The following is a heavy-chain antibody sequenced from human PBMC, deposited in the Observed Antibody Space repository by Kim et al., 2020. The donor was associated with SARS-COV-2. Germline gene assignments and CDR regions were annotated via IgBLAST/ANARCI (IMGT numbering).Heavy chain of an antibody. V-gene: IGHV4-39*01. CDR3: ARLKYYEFWSGYYTLYAAFDI. J-gene: IGHJ3*02. CDR1: GGSISSSSYY. Sequence: SETLSLTCTVSGGSISSSSYYWGWIRQPPGKGLEWIGSIYYSGSTYYNPSLKSRVTISVDTSKNQFSLKLSSVTAADTAVYYCARLKYYEFWSGYYTLYAAFDIWGQGTMVTVSS. D-gene: IGHD3-3*01. CDR2: IYYSGST.